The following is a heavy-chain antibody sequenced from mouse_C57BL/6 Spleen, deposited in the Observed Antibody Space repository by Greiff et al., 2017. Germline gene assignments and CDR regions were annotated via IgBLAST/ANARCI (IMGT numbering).Heavy chain of an antibody. CDR3: ARGDYYGSSYEGYFDV. D-gene: IGHD1-1*01. Sequence: VQLQQPGAELVRPGSSVKLSCKASGYTFTSYWMHWVKQRPIQGLEWIGNIDPSDSETHYNQKFKDKATLTVDKSSSTAYMQLSSLTAEDSAVYYCARGDYYGSSYEGYFDVWCTGTTVTVSS. CDR1: GYTFTSYW. V-gene: IGHV1-52*01. J-gene: IGHJ1*03. CDR2: IDPSDSET.